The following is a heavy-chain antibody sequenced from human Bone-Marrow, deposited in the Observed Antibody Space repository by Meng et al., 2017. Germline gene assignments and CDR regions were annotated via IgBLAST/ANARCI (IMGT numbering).Heavy chain of an antibody. Sequence: GGSLRLSCAASGFTFSSYNMHWVRQTPGEGLVWVSRINTDASNTTYADSVKGRFTISRDDAKNTVYVQMNSLRAEDTAVYYCARDADWVIFDHWGQGALVTVSS. CDR1: GFTFSSYN. D-gene: IGHD3-9*01. V-gene: IGHV3-74*03. J-gene: IGHJ4*02. CDR3: ARDADWVIFDH. CDR2: INTDASNT.